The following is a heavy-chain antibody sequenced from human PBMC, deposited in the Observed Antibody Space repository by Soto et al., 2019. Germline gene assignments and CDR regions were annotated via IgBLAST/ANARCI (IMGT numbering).Heavy chain of an antibody. CDR2: ISSSSSYI. D-gene: IGHD6-25*01. V-gene: IGHV3-21*01. Sequence: KPGGSLRLSCAASGFTFSSYSMNWVRQAPGKGLEWVSSISSSSSYIYYADSVKGRFTISRDNAKNSLYLQMNSLRAEDTAVYYCARARSSDYGMDVWGQGTTVTVSS. J-gene: IGHJ6*02. CDR3: ARARSSDYGMDV. CDR1: GFTFSSYS.